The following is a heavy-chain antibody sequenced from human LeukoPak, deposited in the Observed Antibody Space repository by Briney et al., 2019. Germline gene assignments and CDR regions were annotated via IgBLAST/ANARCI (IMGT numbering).Heavy chain of an antibody. Sequence: ASVKVSCKASGYTFTNYYMHWVRQAPGQGLEWMALINPSDGSTSYAQKFQGRVTMTRDTSISTAYMELSRLRSDDTAVYYCARGPYGITGTTGTFDIWGQGTTVTVSS. J-gene: IGHJ3*02. CDR1: GYTFTNYY. D-gene: IGHD1-7*01. CDR3: ARGPYGITGTTGTFDI. CDR2: INPSDGST. V-gene: IGHV1-2*06.